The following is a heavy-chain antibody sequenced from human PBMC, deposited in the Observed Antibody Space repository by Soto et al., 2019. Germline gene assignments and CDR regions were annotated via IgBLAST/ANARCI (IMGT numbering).Heavy chain of an antibody. CDR2: ISSSGSTI. V-gene: IGHV3-48*03. CDR1: GFTFSSYE. D-gene: IGHD1-26*01. J-gene: IGHJ4*02. Sequence: HPGGSLRLSCAASGFTFSSYEMNWVRQAPGKGLEWVSYISSSGSTIYYADSVKGRFTISRDNAKNSLYLQMNSLRAEDTAVYYCARVNGWEVLDYWGQGTVVTVPQ. CDR3: ARVNGWEVLDY.